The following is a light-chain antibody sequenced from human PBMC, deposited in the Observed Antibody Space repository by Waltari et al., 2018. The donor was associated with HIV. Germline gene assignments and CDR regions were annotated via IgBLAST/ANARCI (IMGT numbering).Light chain of an antibody. CDR3: CSYAGSSTHV. CDR2: EVS. V-gene: IGLV2-23*02. J-gene: IGLJ1*01. CDR1: STCVGGYYL. Sequence: LPPPSYLSGSSGQSTPISRTGTSTCVGGYYLFSWYQQPPGKAPKLMIYEVSKRPSGVSNRFSGSKSGNTASLTISGLQAEDEADYYCCSYAGSSTHVFGTGTKVTVL.